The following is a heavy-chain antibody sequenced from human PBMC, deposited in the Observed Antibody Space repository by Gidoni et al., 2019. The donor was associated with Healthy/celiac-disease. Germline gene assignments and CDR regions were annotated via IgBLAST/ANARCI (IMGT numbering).Heavy chain of an antibody. J-gene: IGHJ2*01. D-gene: IGHD2-15*01. CDR3: ARALGYCSGGSCYWYFDL. V-gene: IGHV3-21*01. CDR1: GLPFSSSS. Sequence: EVQLVESGGGLVKPGGSLRLSCAASGLPFSSSSMNWVRQAPGKGLEWVSSISSSSSYIYYADSVKGRFTISRDNAKNSLYLQMNSLRAEDTAVYYCARALGYCSGGSCYWYFDLWGRGTLVTVSS. CDR2: ISSSSSYI.